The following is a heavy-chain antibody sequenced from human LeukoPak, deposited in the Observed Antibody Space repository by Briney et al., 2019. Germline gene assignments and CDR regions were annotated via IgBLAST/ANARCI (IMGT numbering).Heavy chain of an antibody. Sequence: GGSLRLSCAASGFIFSSYAMSWVRQAPGKGLEWVSYISSSGSTIYYADSVKGRFTISRDNAKNSLYLQMNSLRAEDTAVYYCWGVAGTPYYFDYWGQGTLVTVSS. V-gene: IGHV3-48*04. D-gene: IGHD6-19*01. CDR1: GFIFSSYA. CDR2: ISSSGSTI. CDR3: WGVAGTPYYFDY. J-gene: IGHJ4*02.